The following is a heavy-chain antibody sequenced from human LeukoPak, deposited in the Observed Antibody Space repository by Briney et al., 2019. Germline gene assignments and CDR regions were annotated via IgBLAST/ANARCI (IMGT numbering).Heavy chain of an antibody. D-gene: IGHD6-13*01. J-gene: IGHJ5*02. CDR2: IYYSGST. V-gene: IGHV4-59*12. Sequence: PSETLSLTCTVSGGSISSYYWSWIRQPPGKGLEWIGYIYYSGSTNYNPSLKSRVTISVDTSKNQFSLKLSSVTAADTAVYYCARVGYSSSWWEYWFDPWGQGTLVTISS. CDR3: ARVGYSSSWWEYWFDP. CDR1: GGSISSYY.